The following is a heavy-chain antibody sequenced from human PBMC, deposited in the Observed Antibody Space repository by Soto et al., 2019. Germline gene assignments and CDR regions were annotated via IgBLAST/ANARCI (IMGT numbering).Heavy chain of an antibody. V-gene: IGHV3-23*01. CDR2: ISGSGGST. D-gene: IGHD2-15*01. CDR1: GFTFSSYA. CDR3: ANGKDMVVWYYFDY. Sequence: EVQLLESGGGLVQPGGSLRLSCAASGFTFSSYAMSWVRQAPGKGLEWVSAISGSGGSTYYADSVKGRFTISRDNSKNTLYLQMNSLSAEDTAVYYGANGKDMVVWYYFDYWGQGTLVTVSS. J-gene: IGHJ4*02.